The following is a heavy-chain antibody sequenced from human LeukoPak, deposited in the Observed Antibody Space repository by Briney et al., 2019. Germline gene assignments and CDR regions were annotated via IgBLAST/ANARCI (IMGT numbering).Heavy chain of an antibody. V-gene: IGHV4-59*01. D-gene: IGHD6-13*01. Sequence: SETLSLTCTVSGGSISRYYWSWIRQPPGEGLEWIGYIYYSGSTNYNPSLKSRVTISVETSKNQFSLKLSSVTAADTAVYYCARGGSSSWAYNFDYWGQGTLVTVSS. CDR1: GGSISRYY. CDR2: IYYSGST. CDR3: ARGGSSSWAYNFDY. J-gene: IGHJ4*02.